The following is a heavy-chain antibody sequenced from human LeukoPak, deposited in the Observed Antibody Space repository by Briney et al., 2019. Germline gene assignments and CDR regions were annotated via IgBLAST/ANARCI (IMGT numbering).Heavy chain of an antibody. V-gene: IGHV4-39*02. J-gene: IGHJ3*02. CDR3: AREGDILTGYYESGPSRDAFDI. CDR2: IYYSGST. CDR1: GGSISSSSYY. Sequence: SETLSLTCTVSGGSISSSSYYWGWIRQPPGKGLEWIGSIYYSGSTYYNPSLKSRVTISVDTSKNQFSLKLSSVTAADTAVYYCAREGDILTGYYESGPSRDAFDIWGQGTMVTVSS. D-gene: IGHD3-9*01.